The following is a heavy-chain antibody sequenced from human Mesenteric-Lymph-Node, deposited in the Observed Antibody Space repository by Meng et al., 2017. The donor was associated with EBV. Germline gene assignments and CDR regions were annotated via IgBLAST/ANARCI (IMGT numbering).Heavy chain of an antibody. D-gene: IGHD3-10*01. Sequence: QVQLVRGVAAVKKPWASVKISCKAYGYTFTSSALHWVRQAPGQGLEGLGWIKGDDAKTEYSQNIQGRVTIARDTSARTAYMELSSLKSEDTAVYYCARASELLRCFDYWGQGTLVTASS. V-gene: IGHV1-3*01. J-gene: IGHJ4*02. CDR1: GYTFTSSA. CDR2: IKGDDAKT. CDR3: ARASELLRCFDY.